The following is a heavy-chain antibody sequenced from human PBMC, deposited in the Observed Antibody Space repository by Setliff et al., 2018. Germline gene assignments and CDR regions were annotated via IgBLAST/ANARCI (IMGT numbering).Heavy chain of an antibody. J-gene: IGHJ4*02. Sequence: GGSLRLSCGVFGLTFSSYEMIWVRQAPGKGLEWVSYISDSGSTKYYADSVKGRFTISRDNAKNSLFLQMNSLRTGDTAVYYCAPKGRGELRAEFWGQGTLVTVSS. CDR3: APKGRGELRAEF. CDR1: GLTFSSYE. V-gene: IGHV3-48*03. CDR2: ISDSGSTK. D-gene: IGHD1-7*01.